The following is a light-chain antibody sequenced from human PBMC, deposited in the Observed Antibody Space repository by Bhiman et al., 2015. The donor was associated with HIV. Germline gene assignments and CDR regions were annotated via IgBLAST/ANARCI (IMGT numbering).Light chain of an antibody. CDR2: QDT. V-gene: IGLV3-1*01. Sequence: SYELTQPPSVSVSPGQTASITCSGDKLGYKYACWYQQKPGQSPVLVIYQDTKRPSGVSNRFSGSKSGNTASLTISGLQAEDEADYYCSSYTSSSTIYVFGTGTKVTVL. CDR3: SSYTSSSTIYV. J-gene: IGLJ1*01. CDR1: KLGYKY.